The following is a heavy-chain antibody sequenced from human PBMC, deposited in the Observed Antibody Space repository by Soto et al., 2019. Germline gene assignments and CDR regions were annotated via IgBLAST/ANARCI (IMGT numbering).Heavy chain of an antibody. CDR3: LRGKCSFALRSPFDP. V-gene: IGHV3-30-3*01. D-gene: IGHD2-15*01. CDR1: EFDVSNFA. Sequence: QVQLEESGGGVVQPGRSLRLSCAASEFDVSNFAMHWVRQAPGKGLEWMAVISYDGDTQYYADSAKCRFTISRDNSKNTLYLQMNSLKTEDTAVYYCLRGKCSFALRSPFDPWGHGTLVSVYS. J-gene: IGHJ5*02. CDR2: ISYDGDTQ.